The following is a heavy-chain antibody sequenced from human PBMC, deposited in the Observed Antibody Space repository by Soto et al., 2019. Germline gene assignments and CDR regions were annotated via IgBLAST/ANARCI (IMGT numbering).Heavy chain of an antibody. CDR1: GGTFSSYA. CDR2: IIPIFGTA. Sequence: SVKVSCKASGGTFSSYAISWVRQAPGQGLEWMGGIIPIFGTANYAQKFQGRVTITADESTSTAYMELSSLRSEDTAVYYCARDSVAARPTPHYSYGRDVWGQGPTVTVSS. CDR3: ARDSVAARPTPHYSYGRDV. V-gene: IGHV1-69*13. J-gene: IGHJ6*02. D-gene: IGHD6-6*01.